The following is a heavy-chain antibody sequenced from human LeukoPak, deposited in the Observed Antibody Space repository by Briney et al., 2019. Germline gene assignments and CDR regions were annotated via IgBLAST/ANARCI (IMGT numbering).Heavy chain of an antibody. V-gene: IGHV4-30-2*01. CDR3: ARDYLTEARQGDYFDY. D-gene: IGHD6-6*01. CDR2: IYHSGST. Sequence: SETLSLTCTVSGGSISSGGYYWSWIRQPPGKGLEWIRYIYHSGSTYYNPSLKSRVTISVDRSKHQFSLKLSSVTAADTAVYYCARDYLTEARQGDYFDYWGQGTLVTVS. CDR1: GGSISSGGYY. J-gene: IGHJ4*02.